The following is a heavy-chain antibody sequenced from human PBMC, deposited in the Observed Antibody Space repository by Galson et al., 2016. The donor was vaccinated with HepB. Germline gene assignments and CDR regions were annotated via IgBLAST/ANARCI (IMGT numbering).Heavy chain of an antibody. CDR2: IYIGGHR. CDR1: GFAAANKF. D-gene: IGHD3-10*01. CDR3: ATEGGDSDYLGSDNPGGAFDI. V-gene: IGHV3-66*01. J-gene: IGHJ3*02. Sequence: SLRLSCAASGFAAANKFVSWVRQAPGTGLEWVSNIYIGGHRRYADSVKGRFTISRDNSENTVYLQMTSLRVEDTALYYCATEGGDSDYLGSDNPGGAFDIWGHRIMVTVSS.